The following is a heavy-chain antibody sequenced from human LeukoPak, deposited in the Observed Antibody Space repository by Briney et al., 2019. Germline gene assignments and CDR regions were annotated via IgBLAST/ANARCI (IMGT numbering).Heavy chain of an antibody. CDR1: GYTFTTYY. CDR2: INPNSGGT. CDR3: ARGGTTVTHRSPNWFDP. J-gene: IGHJ5*02. V-gene: IGHV1-2*04. D-gene: IGHD4-17*01. Sequence: ASVKVSCKASGYTFTTYYMHWVRQAPGQGLEWMGWINPNSGGTNYAQKFQGWVTMTRDTSISTAYMELSRLRSDDTAVYYCARGGTTVTHRSPNWFDPWGQGTLVTVSS.